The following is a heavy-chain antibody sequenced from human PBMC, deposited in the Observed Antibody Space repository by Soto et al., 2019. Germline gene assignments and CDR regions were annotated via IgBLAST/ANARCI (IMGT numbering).Heavy chain of an antibody. Sequence: SETLSLTCGVSGGTIRSPDWWTWVRQPPGKGLEWIGEIFQSGSTNYTPSLESRVTISVDKSKNQFSLTLTSVTAAGTAVYFCAGVLFLYGRVSSCFDPWGQAXLLTVSS. D-gene: IGHD6-6*01. CDR2: IFQSGST. V-gene: IGHV4-4*02. CDR1: GGTIRSPDW. CDR3: AGVLFLYGRVSSCFDP. J-gene: IGHJ5*02.